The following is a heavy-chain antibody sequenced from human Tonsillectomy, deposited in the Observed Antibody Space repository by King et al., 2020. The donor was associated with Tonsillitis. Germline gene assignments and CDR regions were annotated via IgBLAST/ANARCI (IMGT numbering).Heavy chain of an antibody. Sequence: QVQLVESGGGVVQPGRSLRLSCAASGVTFSRYAMHWVRQAPGKGLEWVAFISYDGSKKYYADSVKARFTLFRDNSENILYLQMNSLRAEDTAVYYCARDVGGRSGPLDYWGQGTLVTVSS. CDR1: GVTFSRYA. CDR2: ISYDGSKK. CDR3: ARDVGGRSGPLDY. V-gene: IGHV3-30-3*01. D-gene: IGHD3-10*01. J-gene: IGHJ4*02.